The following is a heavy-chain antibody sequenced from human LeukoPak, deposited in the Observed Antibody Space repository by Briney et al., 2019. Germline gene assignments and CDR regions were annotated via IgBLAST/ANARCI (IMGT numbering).Heavy chain of an antibody. D-gene: IGHD3-22*01. J-gene: IGHJ5*02. Sequence: PGGSLRLSCAASGFTFRSYGMSWVRQAPGKGLEWVSVISGSGTTTDYAVSVKGRFTISRDNAKNTLNLQMNSLRAEDTAVYYCARDLGQYYDTSDNWFDPWGQGTLVTVSS. CDR2: ISGSGTTT. CDR1: GFTFRSYG. V-gene: IGHV3-23*01. CDR3: ARDLGQYYDTSDNWFDP.